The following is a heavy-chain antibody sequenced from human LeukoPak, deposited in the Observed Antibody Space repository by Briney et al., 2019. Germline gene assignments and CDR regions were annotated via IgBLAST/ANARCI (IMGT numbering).Heavy chain of an antibody. CDR1: GFIVSSSY. D-gene: IGHD2/OR15-2a*01. CDR3: ARDPVTVPRGDAFDI. J-gene: IGHJ3*02. V-gene: IGHV3-66*01. Sequence: GGSLRLSCAASGFIVSSSYMSWVRQAPGMGLEWVSVIYSGGYTEHADSVKCRFIISRDNSKNTLYLQMNSLRDEDTAVYYCARDPVTVPRGDAFDIWGQGTMVTVSS. CDR2: IYSGGYT.